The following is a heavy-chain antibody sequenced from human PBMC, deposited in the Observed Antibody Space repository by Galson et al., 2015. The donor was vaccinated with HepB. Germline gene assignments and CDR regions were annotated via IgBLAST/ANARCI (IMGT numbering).Heavy chain of an antibody. J-gene: IGHJ4*02. D-gene: IGHD6-13*01. CDR2: IIPIFGTA. Sequence: SVKVSCKASGGTFSSYAISWVRQAPGQGLEWMGGIIPIFGTANYAQKFQGRVTITADESTSTAYMELSSLRSEDTAVYYCAVLYSSSWYVGYWGQGTLVTVSS. CDR1: GGTFSSYA. V-gene: IGHV1-69*13. CDR3: AVLYSSSWYVGY.